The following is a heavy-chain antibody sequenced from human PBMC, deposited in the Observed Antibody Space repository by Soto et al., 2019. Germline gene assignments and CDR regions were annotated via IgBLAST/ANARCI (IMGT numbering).Heavy chain of an antibody. Sequence: QVQLVESGGGVVQPGRSLRLSCAASGFTFSSYGMHWVRQAPGKGLEWVAVISYDGSNTYYADSVKGRFTISRDNSKNTLYLQMHSLRAEDTAVYYCAKDALSSTSCYDRGCSYYYYGMDVWGQGTTVTVSS. CDR2: ISYDGSNT. J-gene: IGHJ6*02. CDR3: AKDALSSTSCYDRGCSYYYYGMDV. CDR1: GFTFSSYG. V-gene: IGHV3-30*18. D-gene: IGHD2-2*01.